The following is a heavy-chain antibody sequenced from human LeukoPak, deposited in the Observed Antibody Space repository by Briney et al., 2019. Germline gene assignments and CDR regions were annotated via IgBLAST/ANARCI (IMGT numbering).Heavy chain of an antibody. CDR1: GYTFTSYG. Sequence: PGASVKVSXKASGYTFTSYGISWVRQAPGQGLEWMGWISAYNGNTNYAQKLQGRVTMTTDTSTSTAYMELRSLRSDDTAVYYCARAMLVVVTPYDAFDIWGQGTMVTVSS. D-gene: IGHD3-22*01. CDR2: ISAYNGNT. V-gene: IGHV1-18*01. J-gene: IGHJ3*02. CDR3: ARAMLVVVTPYDAFDI.